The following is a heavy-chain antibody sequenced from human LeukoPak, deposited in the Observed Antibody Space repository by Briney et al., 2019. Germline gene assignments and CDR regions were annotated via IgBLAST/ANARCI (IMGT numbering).Heavy chain of an antibody. D-gene: IGHD3-3*01. CDR2: INPSGGST. Sequence: ASVKVSCKASGYTFTGYYIHWVRQAPGQGLEWMGIINPSGGSTSYAQKFQGRVTMTRDTSTSTVYMELSSLRSEDTAVYYCARAEPYYDFWSGYYGSGYYYGMDVWGQGTTVTVSS. CDR1: GYTFTGYY. J-gene: IGHJ6*02. V-gene: IGHV1-46*01. CDR3: ARAEPYYDFWSGYYGSGYYYGMDV.